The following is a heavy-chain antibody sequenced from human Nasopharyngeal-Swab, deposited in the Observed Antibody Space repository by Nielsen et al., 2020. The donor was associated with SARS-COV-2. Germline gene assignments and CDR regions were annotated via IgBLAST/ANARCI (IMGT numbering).Heavy chain of an antibody. D-gene: IGHD5-12*01. CDR2: ISGSGGST. J-gene: IGHJ4*02. Sequence: GGSLRLSCTASGFTFSSYAMSWVRQAPGKGLEWVSEISGSGGSTYYAESVKGRFTISRDISKNTLYLQMNSLRADDTAVYYCAKGRYSGYSAFDCWGQGTLVTVSS. CDR3: AKGRYSGYSAFDC. CDR1: GFTFSSYA. V-gene: IGHV3-23*01.